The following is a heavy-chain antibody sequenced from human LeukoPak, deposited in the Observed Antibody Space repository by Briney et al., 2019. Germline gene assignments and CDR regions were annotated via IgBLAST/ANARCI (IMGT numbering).Heavy chain of an antibody. CDR1: GGSISSSSYY. V-gene: IGHV4-39*07. D-gene: IGHD1-26*01. J-gene: IGHJ4*02. Sequence: PSETLSLTCTVSGGSISSSSYYWGWIRQPPGKGLEWIGSIYYSGSTYYNPSLKSRVTISVDTSKNQFSLKLSSVTAADTAVYHCARVRVVGATTLFDYWGQGTLVTVSS. CDR3: ARVRVVGATTLFDY. CDR2: IYYSGST.